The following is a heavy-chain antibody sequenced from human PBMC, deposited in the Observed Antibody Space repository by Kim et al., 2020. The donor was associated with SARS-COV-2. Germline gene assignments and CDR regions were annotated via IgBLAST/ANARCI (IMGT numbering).Heavy chain of an antibody. Sequence: SVKVSCKASGGTFSSYTISWVRQAPGQGLEWMGRIIPILGIANYAQKFQGRVTITADKSTSTAYMELSSLRSEDTAVYYCARAGYSYGRRTGMVFDYWGQGTLVTVSS. D-gene: IGHD5-18*01. J-gene: IGHJ4*02. V-gene: IGHV1-69*02. CDR2: IIPILGIA. CDR1: GGTFSSYT. CDR3: ARAGYSYGRRTGMVFDY.